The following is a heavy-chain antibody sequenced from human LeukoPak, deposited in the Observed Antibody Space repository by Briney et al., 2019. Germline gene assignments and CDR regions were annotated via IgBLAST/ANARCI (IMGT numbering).Heavy chain of an antibody. D-gene: IGHD3-16*01. CDR3: ARDGGGYYFDY. J-gene: IGHJ4*02. V-gene: IGHV4-59*01. CDR1: GGSISSYY. Sequence: SETLSLTCTVSGGSISSYYWSWIRQPPGKGLEWIGYIYYSGSTNYNPSLKSRVTISVDTSKNQFSLKLSSATAADTAVYYCARDGGGYYFDYWGQGTLVTVSS. CDR2: IYYSGST.